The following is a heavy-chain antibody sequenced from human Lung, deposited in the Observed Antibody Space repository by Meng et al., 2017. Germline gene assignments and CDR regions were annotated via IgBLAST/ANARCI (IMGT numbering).Heavy chain of an antibody. CDR3: ARGPTTMAHDFDY. D-gene: IGHD4-11*01. CDR1: GGSFSDYY. CDR2: INHSGST. V-gene: IGHV4-34*01. J-gene: IGHJ4*02. Sequence: QVRLQQGGAGPLKPSETLSLTCFVSGGSFSDYYWSWIRQPPGKGLEWIGEINHSGSTNYNPSLESRATISVDTSQNNLSLKLSSVTAADSAVYYCARGPTTMAHDFDYWGQGTLVTVSS.